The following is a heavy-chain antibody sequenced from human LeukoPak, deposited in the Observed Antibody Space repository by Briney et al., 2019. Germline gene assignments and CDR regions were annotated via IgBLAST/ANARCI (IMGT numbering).Heavy chain of an antibody. CDR3: ARVIAAAGRIDY. CDR2: IYYSGST. J-gene: IGHJ4*02. D-gene: IGHD6-13*01. CDR1: GGSISSYY. Sequence: SETLSLTCTVSGGSISSYYWSWIRQPPGKGLEWIGYIYYSGSTNYNPSLKSRVTISVDRSKNQFSLKLSSVTAADTAVYYCARVIAAAGRIDYWGQGTLVTVSS. V-gene: IGHV4-59*12.